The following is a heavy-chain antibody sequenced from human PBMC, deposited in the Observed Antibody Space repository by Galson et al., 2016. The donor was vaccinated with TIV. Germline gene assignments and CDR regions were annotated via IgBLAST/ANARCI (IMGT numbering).Heavy chain of an antibody. Sequence: SLRLSCAASGLTFSNFGMNWVRQAPGKGLEWVSSISSTGNFRYYADSVTGRFTVSRDTAENSVYLQMSNLRGEDTAVYYCTRQGVYMGYAMDVWGQGTTVTVSS. J-gene: IGHJ6*02. V-gene: IGHV3-21*04. CDR2: ISSTGNFR. CDR1: GLTFSNFG. CDR3: TRQGVYMGYAMDV. D-gene: IGHD1-14*01.